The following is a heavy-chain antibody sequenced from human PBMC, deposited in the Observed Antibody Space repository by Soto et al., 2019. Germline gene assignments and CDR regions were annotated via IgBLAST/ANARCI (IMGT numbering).Heavy chain of an antibody. D-gene: IGHD3-22*01. CDR3: AGAGTKYYYDSSGYYFDY. J-gene: IGHJ4*02. V-gene: IGHV3-21*01. CDR2: ISSSSSYI. CDR1: GFTFSSYS. Sequence: LRLSCAASGFTFSSYSMNWVRQAPGKGLEWVSSISSSSSYIYYADSVKGRFTISRDNAKNSLYLQMNSLRAEDTAVYYCAGAGTKYYYDSSGYYFDYWGQGTLVTVSS.